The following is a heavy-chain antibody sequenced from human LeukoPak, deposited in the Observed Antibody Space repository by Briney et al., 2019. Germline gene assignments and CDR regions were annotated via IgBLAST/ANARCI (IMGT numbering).Heavy chain of an antibody. D-gene: IGHD1-26*01. Sequence: PGGSLRLSCAASGFTFSSYAMSWVRQASGKGLEWVSAISGSGGSTYYADSVKGRFTISRENAKNSLYLQMNSLRAEDTAVYYCAKDVGATAAEFFQHWGQGTLVTVSS. V-gene: IGHV3-23*01. CDR1: GFTFSSYA. CDR3: AKDVGATAAEFFQH. J-gene: IGHJ1*01. CDR2: ISGSGGST.